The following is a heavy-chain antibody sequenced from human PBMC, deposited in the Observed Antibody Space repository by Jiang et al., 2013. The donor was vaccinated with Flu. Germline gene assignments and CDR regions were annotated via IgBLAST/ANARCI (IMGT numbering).Heavy chain of an antibody. D-gene: IGHD6-19*01. Sequence: LSCEASGFTFSNAWMNWVRQAPGKGLEWLGRIKSKTDGGTTDYAASVKGRFTIPRDDSKNTLYLQMNSLKTEDTAVYYCYDQWPDSDYWGQGTPVTVSS. CDR3: YDQWPDSDY. CDR2: IKSKTDGGTT. CDR1: GFTFSNAW. J-gene: IGHJ4*02. V-gene: IGHV3-15*01.